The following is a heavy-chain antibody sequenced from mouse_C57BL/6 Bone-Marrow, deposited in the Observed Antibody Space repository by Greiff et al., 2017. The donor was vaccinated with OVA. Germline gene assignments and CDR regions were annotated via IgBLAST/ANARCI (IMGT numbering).Heavy chain of an antibody. CDR3: VRHRYAMDY. CDR1: GFSFNTYA. J-gene: IGHJ4*01. V-gene: IGHV10-1*01. CDR2: IRSKSNNYAT. Sequence: VQLKESGGGLVQPKGSLKLSCAASGFSFNTYAMNWVRQAPGQGLEWVARIRSKSNNYATYYADSVKDRFTISRDESESMLYLKMNTLKTEDTAMYYCVRHRYAMDYWGQGTSVTVSS.